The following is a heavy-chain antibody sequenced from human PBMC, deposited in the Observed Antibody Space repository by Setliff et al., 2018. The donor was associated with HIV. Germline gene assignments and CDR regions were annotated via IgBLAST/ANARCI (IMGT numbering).Heavy chain of an antibody. V-gene: IGHV4-38-2*01. CDR3: ARADSRRGAGYQYMDV. Sequence: SETLSLTCAVSGYPIIEAYYWLWIRQSPTKGLEYIGIIFRGVTTYYNPSLRSRVALSMDTSKNQFSLRLSSVTAADTAIYYCARADSRRGAGYQYMDVWGKGTKVTVSS. CDR2: IFRGVTT. CDR1: GYPIIEAYY. D-gene: IGHD4-4*01. J-gene: IGHJ6*03.